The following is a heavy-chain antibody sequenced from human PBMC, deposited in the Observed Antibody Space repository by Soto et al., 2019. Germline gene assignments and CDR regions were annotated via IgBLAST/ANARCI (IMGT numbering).Heavy chain of an antibody. CDR1: GYTFTSYA. J-gene: IGHJ5*02. CDR2: INAGNGNT. V-gene: IGHV1-3*01. Sequence: QVQLVQSGAEVKKPGASVKVSCKASGYTFTSYAMHWVRQAPGQRLEWMGWINAGNGNTKYSQKFQGRVTITRDTPASTAYMELSSLRSEDTAVYYCARDRPLEGFDPWGQGTLVTVSS. CDR3: ARDRPLEGFDP.